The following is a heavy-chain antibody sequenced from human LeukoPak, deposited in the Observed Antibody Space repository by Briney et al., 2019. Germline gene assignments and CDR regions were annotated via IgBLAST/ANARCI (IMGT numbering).Heavy chain of an antibody. Sequence: SETLSLTCTVSGGSISSYYWSWIRQPPGKGLEWIGYIYYSGSTNYNPSLKSRVTISVDTSKNQFSLKLSSVTAADTAVYYCARAFCTHGVCPLLGAFEIWGQGTMVTVSS. J-gene: IGHJ3*02. D-gene: IGHD2-8*01. CDR1: GGSISSYY. CDR2: IYYSGST. CDR3: ARAFCTHGVCPLLGAFEI. V-gene: IGHV4-59*01.